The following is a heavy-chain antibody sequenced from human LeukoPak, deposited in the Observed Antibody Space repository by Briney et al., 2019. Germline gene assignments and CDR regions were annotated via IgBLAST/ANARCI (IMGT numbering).Heavy chain of an antibody. CDR2: IYHTGSA. J-gene: IGHJ3*02. V-gene: IGHV4-4*02. Sequence: SGTLSLTCAVSGASIPTTTWWNWVRQPPGKGLEWIGEIYHTGSANYNPSLKSRVAMSVDKSNNHLSLKLSSVTAADTAIYYCARDAYDYGDLKAFDIWGQGTMVTVSS. CDR1: GASIPTTTW. D-gene: IGHD4-17*01. CDR3: ARDAYDYGDLKAFDI.